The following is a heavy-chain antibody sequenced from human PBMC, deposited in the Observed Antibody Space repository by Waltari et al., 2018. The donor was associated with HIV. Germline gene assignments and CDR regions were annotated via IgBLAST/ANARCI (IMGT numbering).Heavy chain of an antibody. Sequence: EVRLVQSGGGLVQPGRSLRLSCVANFLREDYEVHWVVQVPGTCLGCMSGFTRNGGDKPYPYSVGGRFPISRANPQSALYLQISSLRFEAPAIYYYVFPVGYYGGGGGAFAIWGQGTLVTVSS. V-gene: IGHV3-9*01. CDR1: FLREDYE. CDR2: FTRNGGDK. CDR3: VFPVGYYGGGGGAFAI. D-gene: IGHD3-16*01. J-gene: IGHJ3*02.